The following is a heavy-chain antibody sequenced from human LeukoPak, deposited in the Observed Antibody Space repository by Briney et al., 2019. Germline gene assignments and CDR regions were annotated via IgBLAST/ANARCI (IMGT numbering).Heavy chain of an antibody. J-gene: IGHJ5*02. CDR3: ASRTAGPYPYWFDP. Sequence: PGGSLRLSCAASGFTFSSSWMNCVRQAPGKGLEWVANIKQDGSEKYYVDSVKGRFTISRDNAKNSLYLQMNSLRAEDTAVYYCASRTAGPYPYWFDPSGQGTLVTVSS. D-gene: IGHD6-13*01. V-gene: IGHV3-7*01. CDR1: GFTFSSSW. CDR2: IKQDGSEK.